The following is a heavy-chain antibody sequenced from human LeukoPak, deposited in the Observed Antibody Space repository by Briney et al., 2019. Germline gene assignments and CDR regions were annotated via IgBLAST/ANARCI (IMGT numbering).Heavy chain of an antibody. CDR2: ISSSSSYI. CDR3: ARVHDYYYDSSGYYPFDY. Sequence: GGSLRLSCAASGFTFSSYSMNWVRQAPGKGLEWVSSISSSSSYIYYADSVKGRFTISRDNAKNSLYLQMNSLRAEDTAVYYCARVHDYYYDSSGYYPFDYWGQGTLVTVSS. D-gene: IGHD3-22*01. V-gene: IGHV3-21*01. CDR1: GFTFSSYS. J-gene: IGHJ4*02.